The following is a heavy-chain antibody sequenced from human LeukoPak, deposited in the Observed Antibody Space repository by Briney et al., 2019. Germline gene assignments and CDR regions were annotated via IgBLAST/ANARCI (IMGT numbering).Heavy chain of an antibody. D-gene: IGHD3-9*01. Sequence: GEYLRISCKGSGYSFTSYWISWVRQMPGKGLEWMGRIDPSDSYTNYSPSFQGHVTISADKSISTAYLQWSSLKASDTAMYYCARQGGTYYDILTGRSQLRDPGYAFDIWGEGTMVTVSS. V-gene: IGHV5-10-1*01. CDR3: ARQGGTYYDILTGRSQLRDPGYAFDI. CDR2: IDPSDSYT. CDR1: GYSFTSYW. J-gene: IGHJ3*02.